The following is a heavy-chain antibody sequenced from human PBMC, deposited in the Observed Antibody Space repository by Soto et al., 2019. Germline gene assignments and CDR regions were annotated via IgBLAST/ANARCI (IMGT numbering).Heavy chain of an antibody. Sequence: GSLRLSCAACGFTFSNYVIHWVRQAPGQGLEWVALISHDGNNKQYGDSVTGRFTISRDNSKNTLSLQMDTLRAEDTAVYYCAREDESSGYAGTFHHWGQGTQVTVSS. CDR2: ISHDGNNK. J-gene: IGHJ1*01. CDR1: GFTFSNYV. CDR3: AREDESSGYAGTFHH. D-gene: IGHD3-22*01. V-gene: IGHV3-30-3*01.